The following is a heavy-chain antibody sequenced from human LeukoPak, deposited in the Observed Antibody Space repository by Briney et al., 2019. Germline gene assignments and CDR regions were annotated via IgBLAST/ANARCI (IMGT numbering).Heavy chain of an antibody. J-gene: IGHJ1*01. V-gene: IGHV1-69*04. CDR2: IIPILAIA. D-gene: IGHD2-15*01. CDR3: ARGVAATVAPPQH. Sequence: IIPILAIANNAQKFQGRVTITADKSTSTAYTELSSLRSEDTAVYYCARGVAATVAPPQHWGQGTLVTVSS.